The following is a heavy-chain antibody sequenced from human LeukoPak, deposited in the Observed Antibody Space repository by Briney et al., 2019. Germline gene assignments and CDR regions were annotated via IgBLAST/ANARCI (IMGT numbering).Heavy chain of an antibody. CDR3: ARSISHYVWGSYRQTYYFDY. V-gene: IGHV1-2*04. CDR1: GYTFTGYY. J-gene: IGHJ4*02. Sequence: ASVKVSCKASGYTFTGYYMHWVRQAPGQGLEWMGWINPNSGGTNYAQKFQGWVTMTRDTSISTAYMELSRLRSDDTAVYYCARSISHYVWGSYRQTYYFDYWGQGTLVTVSS. CDR2: INPNSGGT. D-gene: IGHD3-16*02.